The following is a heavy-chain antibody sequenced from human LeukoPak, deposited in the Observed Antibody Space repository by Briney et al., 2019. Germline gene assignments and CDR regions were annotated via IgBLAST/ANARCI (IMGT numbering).Heavy chain of an antibody. CDR2: IIPIFGTA. CDR3: ARDVEQMSDY. CDR1: GGTFSSYA. D-gene: IGHD1/OR15-1a*01. Sequence: GASVRVSCKASGGTFSSYAISWVRQAPGQGLEWMGGIIPIFGTANYAQKFQGRVTITADESTSTAYMELRSLKSNDTAVYYCARDVEQMSDYWGQGTLVTVSS. V-gene: IGHV1-69*13. J-gene: IGHJ4*02.